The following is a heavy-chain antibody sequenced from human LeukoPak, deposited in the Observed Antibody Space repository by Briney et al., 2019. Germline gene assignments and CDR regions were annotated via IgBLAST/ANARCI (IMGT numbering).Heavy chain of an antibody. CDR1: DGSISSYY. CDR3: ARELGTTVSFDY. J-gene: IGHJ4*02. V-gene: IGHV4-4*07. Sequence: SETLSLTCTVSDGSISSYYWSWIRQPAGKGLEWIGHIYSSGRSNSNPSLKSRVTMSVDTSKNQLSLKVSSVPAPDTAVYYCARELGTTVSFDYWGQGTLVTVSS. CDR2: IYSSGRS. D-gene: IGHD1-26*01.